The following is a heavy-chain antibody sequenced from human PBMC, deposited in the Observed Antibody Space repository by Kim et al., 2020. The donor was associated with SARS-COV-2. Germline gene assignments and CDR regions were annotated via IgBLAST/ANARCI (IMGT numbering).Heavy chain of an antibody. V-gene: IGHV5-51*01. J-gene: IGHJ4*02. D-gene: IGHD1-26*01. CDR3: ARHWDPDGSYFDY. Sequence: YGPSFQGHVTISIDKSISTAFLQWNSLESSDTAIYFCARHWDPDGSYFDYWGQGTLVTVSS.